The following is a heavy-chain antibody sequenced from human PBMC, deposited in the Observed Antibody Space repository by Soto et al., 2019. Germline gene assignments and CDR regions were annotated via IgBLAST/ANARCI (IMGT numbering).Heavy chain of an antibody. J-gene: IGHJ3*02. CDR2: ISNSGEDT. Sequence: QVRLVESGGGLVKPGGSVRLSCAASGFSFSDYYMTWIRQAPGKGLEWVSRISNSGEDTNYADSVQGRFTISGDNGENSLYLQMTSLRAEDTAVYYCTRHLRARGIVHDVFDIWGQGTMVTVSS. CDR1: GFSFSDYY. V-gene: IGHV3-11*06. D-gene: IGHD2-8*01. CDR3: TRHLRARGIVHDVFDI.